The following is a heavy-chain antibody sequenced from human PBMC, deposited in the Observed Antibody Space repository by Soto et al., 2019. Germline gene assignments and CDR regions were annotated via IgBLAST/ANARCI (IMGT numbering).Heavy chain of an antibody. CDR1: GCTFSSYA. Sequence: PGGSLRLSWAASGCTFSSYAMSWVRQAPGKGLEWVSAISGSGGSTYSAASVKGRFSISRDNSKNTLYLQMNSLRAEDTAVYFCASLRGDGYKHLDYWGQGTLVTVSS. J-gene: IGHJ4*02. CDR3: ASLRGDGYKHLDY. D-gene: IGHD5-18*01. CDR2: ISGSGGST. V-gene: IGHV3-23*01.